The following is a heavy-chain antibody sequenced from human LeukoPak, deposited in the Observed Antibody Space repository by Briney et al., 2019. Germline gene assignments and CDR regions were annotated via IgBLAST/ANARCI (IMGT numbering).Heavy chain of an antibody. CDR1: GFPFSASI. CDR2: VRTKASNYAT. J-gene: IGHJ3*02. D-gene: IGHD5-18*01. Sequence: PGGSLKLSCAASGFPFSASIIHWVRQASGTGLESVGRVRTKASNYATTYAASVNGRFTISRDESKNTAYLQMNSLKIEDTAVYYCTVSGVTSDAFDIWGQGTMVTVSS. CDR3: TVSGVTSDAFDI. V-gene: IGHV3-73*01.